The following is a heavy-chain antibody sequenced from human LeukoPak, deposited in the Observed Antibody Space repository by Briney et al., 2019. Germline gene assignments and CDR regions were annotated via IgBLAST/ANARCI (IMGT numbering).Heavy chain of an antibody. J-gene: IGHJ6*02. V-gene: IGHV4-34*01. D-gene: IGHD3-9*01. Sequence: PSETLSLTCAVYGGSFSGYYWSWIRQPPGKGLEWIGEINHSGSTNYNPSLKSRVTISVDTSKNHFSLKLSSVTAADTAVYYCARTQVLRYFDWLPWNYYYGMDVWGQGTTVTVSS. CDR2: INHSGST. CDR3: ARTQVLRYFDWLPWNYYYGMDV. CDR1: GGSFSGYY.